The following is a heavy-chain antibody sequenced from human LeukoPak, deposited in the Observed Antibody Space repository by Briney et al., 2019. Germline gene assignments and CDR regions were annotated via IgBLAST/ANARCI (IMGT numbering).Heavy chain of an antibody. V-gene: IGHV4-30-4*01. CDR2: IYYSGST. CDR3: ARVYSGYGDAQIDY. J-gene: IGHJ4*02. Sequence: SETLSLTCTVSGGSISSGDYYWSWIRQPPGKGLEWIGYIYYSGSTYHNPSLKSRVTISVDTSKNQFSLKLSSVTAADTAVYYCARVYSGYGDAQIDYWGQGTLVTVSP. CDR1: GGSISSGDYY. D-gene: IGHD4-17*01.